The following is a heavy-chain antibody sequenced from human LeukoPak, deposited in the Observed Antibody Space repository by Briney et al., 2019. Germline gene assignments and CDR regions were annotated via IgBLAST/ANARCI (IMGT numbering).Heavy chain of an antibody. CDR3: ARDPRDTAMGTLDY. J-gene: IGHJ4*02. CDR2: INPNSGGT. CDR1: GYTFTGYY. D-gene: IGHD5-18*01. V-gene: IGHV1-2*02. Sequence: ASVKASCKASGYTFTGYYMHWVRQAPGQGLEWMGWINPNSGGTNYAQKFQGRVTMTRDTSISTAYMELSRLRSDDTAVYYCARDPRDTAMGTLDYWGQGTLVTVSS.